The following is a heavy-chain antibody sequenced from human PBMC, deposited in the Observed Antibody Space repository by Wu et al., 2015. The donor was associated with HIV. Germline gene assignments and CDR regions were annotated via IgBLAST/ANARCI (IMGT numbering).Heavy chain of an antibody. CDR2: INPNSGGT. J-gene: IGHJ4*02. CDR3: ARDRSRGMVRGVFYYFDY. Sequence: QVQLVQSGAEVKKPGASVKVSCKASGYTFTGYYMHWVRQAPGQGLEWMGWINPNSGGTNYAQKFQGRVTMTRDTSISTAYMELSRLRSDDTAVYYCARDRSRGMVRGVFYYFDYWGQGTLVTVSS. D-gene: IGHD3-10*01. V-gene: IGHV1-2*02. CDR1: GYTFTGYY.